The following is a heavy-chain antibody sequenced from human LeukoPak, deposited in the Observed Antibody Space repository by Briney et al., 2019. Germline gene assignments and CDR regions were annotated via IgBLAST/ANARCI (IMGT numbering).Heavy chain of an antibody. Sequence: SETLSLTCTVSGGSISSYYWSWIRQPPGKGLEWIAYIYYSGSTDYNPSLKSRVTISVDTSKNQFSLKLSSVTAADTAVYYCARTAGLDAFDIWGQGTMVTVSS. J-gene: IGHJ3*02. CDR2: IYYSGST. V-gene: IGHV4-59*08. CDR3: ARTAGLDAFDI. CDR1: GGSISSYY. D-gene: IGHD6-13*01.